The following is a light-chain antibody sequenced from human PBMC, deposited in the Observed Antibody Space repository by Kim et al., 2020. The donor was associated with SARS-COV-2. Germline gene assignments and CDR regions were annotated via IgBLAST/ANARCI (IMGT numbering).Light chain of an antibody. CDR2: GKN. V-gene: IGLV3-19*01. Sequence: ALGQAVRIKCQGDSLRSYDATWYQQKPGQAPIVVIYGKNNRPSGIPDRFSGSSSGNTASLTITGTQAGDEADYYCNSRDSNDNVVFGGGTQLTV. J-gene: IGLJ2*01. CDR3: NSRDSNDNVV. CDR1: SLRSYD.